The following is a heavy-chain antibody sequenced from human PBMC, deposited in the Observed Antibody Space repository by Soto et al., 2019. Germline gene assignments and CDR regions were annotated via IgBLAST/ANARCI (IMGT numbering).Heavy chain of an antibody. CDR1: GFTFGNYG. Sequence: EVHLLESGGGLVQPGGSLRLSCSASGFTFGNYGMNWVRQAPGPGLEWVSAITGRGSYTYYADSVRGRFTISRDNSKNTLSLQMNSLSAEDTAIYYCAKDRDGYTNQVDYCGQGTLVTVAS. CDR3: AKDRDGYTNQVDY. J-gene: IGHJ4*02. D-gene: IGHD5-12*01. CDR2: ITGRGSYT. V-gene: IGHV3-23*01.